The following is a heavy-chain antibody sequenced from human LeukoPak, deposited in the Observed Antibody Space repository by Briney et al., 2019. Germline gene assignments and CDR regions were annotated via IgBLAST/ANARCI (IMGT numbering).Heavy chain of an antibody. V-gene: IGHV1-2*02. J-gene: IGHJ5*02. CDR1: GYTFTGYY. CDR2: INPNSGGT. CDR3: ARDYYGSGSYYTENWFDP. D-gene: IGHD3-10*01. Sequence: ASVKVSCKASGYTFTGYYMHWVRQAPGQGLEWMGWINPNSGGTNYAQKFQGRVTMTRNTSISTAYMELSGLRSEDTAVYYCARDYYGSGSYYTENWFDPWGQGTLVTVSS.